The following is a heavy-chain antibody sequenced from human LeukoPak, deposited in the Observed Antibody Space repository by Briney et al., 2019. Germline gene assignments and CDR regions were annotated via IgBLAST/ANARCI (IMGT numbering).Heavy chain of an antibody. CDR3: TTEYNLNYYDSSGYYY. Sequence: GGSLRLSCAASGSTFTDAWMSWVRQAPGKGLEWVGRIKCKTDGGTTDYAAPVKGRFTISRDDSKNTLYLQMNSLKTEDTAVYYCTTEYNLNYYDSSGYYYWGQGTLVTVSS. V-gene: IGHV3-15*01. D-gene: IGHD3-22*01. J-gene: IGHJ4*02. CDR2: IKCKTDGGTT. CDR1: GSTFTDAW.